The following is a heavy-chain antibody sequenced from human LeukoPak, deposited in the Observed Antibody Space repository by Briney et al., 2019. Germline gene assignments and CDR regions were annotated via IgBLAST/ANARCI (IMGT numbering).Heavy chain of an antibody. CDR2: IYYSGST. CDR1: GGSVSSGSYY. J-gene: IGHJ6*04. Sequence: SETLSLTCTVSGGSVSSGSYYWSWIRQPPGKGLEWIGYIYYSGSTNYNPSLKSRVTISVDTSKNQFSLKLSSVTAADTAVYYCARETTVTTSNYYYYYGMDAWGKGTTVTVSS. CDR3: ARETTVTTSNYYYYYGMDA. V-gene: IGHV4-61*01. D-gene: IGHD4-17*01.